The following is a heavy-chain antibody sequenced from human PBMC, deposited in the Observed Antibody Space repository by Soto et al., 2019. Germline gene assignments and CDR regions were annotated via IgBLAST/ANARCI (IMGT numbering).Heavy chain of an antibody. CDR1: GYTFTSYA. CDR3: ARMDSYSYGLYYYYYYGMDV. D-gene: IGHD5-18*01. J-gene: IGHJ6*02. V-gene: IGHV1-3*01. Sequence: GASVKVSCKASGYTFTSYAMHWVRQAPGQRLEWMGWINAGNGNTKYSQKFQGRVTITRDTSASTAYMELSSLRSEDTAVYYCARMDSYSYGLYYYYYYGMDVWGQGTTVTVSS. CDR2: INAGNGNT.